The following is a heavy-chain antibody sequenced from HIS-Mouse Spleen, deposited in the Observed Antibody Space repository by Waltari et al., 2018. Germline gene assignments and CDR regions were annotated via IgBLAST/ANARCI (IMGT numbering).Heavy chain of an antibody. V-gene: IGHV3-30*04. J-gene: IGHJ5*02. CDR3: ARPKYNWNSIWFDP. Sequence: QVQLVESGGGVVQPGRSLRLSCAASGFPFSSYAMHWVRQAPGKGLEWVAVRSYDGSNKYYADSVKGRFTISRDNSKNTLYLQMNSLRAEDTAVYYCARPKYNWNSIWFDPWGQGTLVTVSS. CDR1: GFPFSSYA. CDR2: RSYDGSNK. D-gene: IGHD1-7*01.